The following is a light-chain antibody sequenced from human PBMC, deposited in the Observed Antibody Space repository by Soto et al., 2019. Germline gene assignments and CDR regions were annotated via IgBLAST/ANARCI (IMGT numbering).Light chain of an antibody. CDR2: SNN. CDR3: AAWDDSLNGPV. Sequence: QLVLTQPPSASGTPVQRVTISCSGSSSNIGSNTVNWYQQLPGTAPKLLIYSNNQRPSGVPDRFSGSKSGTSASLAISGLHSEDEADYYCAAWDDSLNGPVFGGGTKLTVL. CDR1: SSNIGSNT. J-gene: IGLJ3*02. V-gene: IGLV1-44*01.